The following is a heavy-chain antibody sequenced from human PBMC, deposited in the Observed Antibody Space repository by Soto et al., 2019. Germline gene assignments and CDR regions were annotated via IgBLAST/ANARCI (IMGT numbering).Heavy chain of an antibody. CDR1: GYTFTRYD. J-gene: IGHJ6*03. CDR2: IGAGTGDT. CDR3: ARGTCHNYCCSMEV. V-gene: IGHV1-3*01. Sequence: QDQLVQSGAEVKKPGASVKVSCKASGYTFTRYDMHWVRQAPVQRLEWVGWIGAGTGDTRYSQKFQVRVSITRDTPESTAYTELNSLRSEDPDVYYCARGTCHNYCCSMEVWGKGTTVTVYS.